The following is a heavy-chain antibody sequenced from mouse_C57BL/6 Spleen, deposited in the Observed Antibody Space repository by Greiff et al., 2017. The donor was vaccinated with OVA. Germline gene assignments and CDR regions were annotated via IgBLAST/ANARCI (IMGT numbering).Heavy chain of an antibody. CDR1: GYTFTSYW. V-gene: IGHV1-50*01. J-gene: IGHJ2*01. D-gene: IGHD2-5*01. CDR3: ARDSKSDY. Sequence: QVHVKQPGAELVKPGASVKLSCKASGYTFTSYWMQWVKQRPGQGLEWIGEIDPSDSYTNYNQKFKGKATLTVDTSSSTAYMQLSSLTSEDSAVYYCARDSKSDYWGQGTTLTVSS. CDR2: IDPSDSYT.